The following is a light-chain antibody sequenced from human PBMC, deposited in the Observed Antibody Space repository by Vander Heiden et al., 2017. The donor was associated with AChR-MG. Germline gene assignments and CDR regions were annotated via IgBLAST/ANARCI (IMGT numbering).Light chain of an antibody. CDR2: EVS. Sequence: QSALTQPASVSGSPGTSITISCTGTSSDVGGYNYVSWYQQHPGKAPKLMIYEVSDRPSGVSDRFSGSKSGNTASLTISGLQAEDEADYYCSSYTSSSTAVFGGGTKLTVL. V-gene: IGLV2-14*01. J-gene: IGLJ2*01. CDR1: SSDVGGYNY. CDR3: SSYTSSSTAV.